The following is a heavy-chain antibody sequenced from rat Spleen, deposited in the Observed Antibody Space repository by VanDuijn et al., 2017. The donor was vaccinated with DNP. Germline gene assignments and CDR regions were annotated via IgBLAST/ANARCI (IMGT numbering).Heavy chain of an antibody. CDR3: ARMDWFAY. CDR2: ISTSGGST. Sequence: EVQLVESGGGLVQPGRSLKLSCAASGFTFSNYDMAWVRQAPTKGLEWVASISTSGGSTYYRDSVKGRFTISRDNAKNTLYLQMDSLRSEDTATYYCARMDWFAYWGQGTLVTVSS. CDR1: GFTFSNYD. V-gene: IGHV5S13*01. J-gene: IGHJ3*01.